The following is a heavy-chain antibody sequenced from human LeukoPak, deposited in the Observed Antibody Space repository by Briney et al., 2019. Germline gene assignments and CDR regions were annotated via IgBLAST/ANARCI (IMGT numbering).Heavy chain of an antibody. J-gene: IGHJ6*03. CDR2: IIPIFGTA. Sequence: GASVKVSCKASGGTFSSYAISWVRQAPGQGLEWMGGIIPIFGTANYAQKFQGRVTITTDESTSTAYMELSSLRSEDTAVYYCARGTVVTPYYYYYYYMDVWGKGTTVTVSS. CDR1: GGTFSSYA. CDR3: ARGTVVTPYYYYYYYMDV. D-gene: IGHD4-23*01. V-gene: IGHV1-69*05.